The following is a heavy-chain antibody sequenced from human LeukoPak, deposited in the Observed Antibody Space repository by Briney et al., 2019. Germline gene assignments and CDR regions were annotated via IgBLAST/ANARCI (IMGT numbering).Heavy chain of an antibody. D-gene: IGHD3-22*01. CDR2: IRYDGSNK. CDR3: ASNANYYDSSGYYEGAFDI. CDR1: GFTFSSYG. J-gene: IGHJ3*02. V-gene: IGHV3-30*02. Sequence: GGSLRLSCAASGFTFSSYGMHWVRQAPGKGLEWVAVIRYDGSNKYYADSVKGRFPISRDNSKNTLYLQMNSLRAEDAAVYYCASNANYYDSSGYYEGAFDIWGQGTMVTVSS.